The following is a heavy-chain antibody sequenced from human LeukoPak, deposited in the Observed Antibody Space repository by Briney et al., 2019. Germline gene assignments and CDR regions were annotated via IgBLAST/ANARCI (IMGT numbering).Heavy chain of an antibody. Sequence: GGSLRLSCAGSGFTFSSHGMNWVRQAPGKGLEWVSFINYNSNYIFYADSVKGRFTISRDNAKNSLYLQMNSLRAEDTAVYYCARADYYETSGPFGYWGQGTLVTVSS. CDR1: GFTFSSHG. J-gene: IGHJ4*02. CDR2: INYNSNYI. V-gene: IGHV3-21*01. D-gene: IGHD3-22*01. CDR3: ARADYYETSGPFGY.